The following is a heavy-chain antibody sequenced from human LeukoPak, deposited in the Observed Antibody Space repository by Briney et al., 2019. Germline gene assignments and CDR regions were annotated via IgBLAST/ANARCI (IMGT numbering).Heavy chain of an antibody. CDR1: VFTFRSAS. V-gene: IGHV3-21*06. CDR2: IYSTSGYI. Sequence: GGSLRLSCIGSVFTFRSASMNWVREAPGKVMEWGAYIYSTSGYIYYADSVKGRFTISRDNAKNSLYLQMNSLSAEDTAVYYCARDTSGSYVITYFDLWGQGARVTVSS. J-gene: IGHJ4*02. CDR3: ARDTSGSYVITYFDL. D-gene: IGHD3-10*01.